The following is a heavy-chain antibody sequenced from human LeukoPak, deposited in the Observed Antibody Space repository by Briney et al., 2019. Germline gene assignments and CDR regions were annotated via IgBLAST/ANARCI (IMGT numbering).Heavy chain of an antibody. Sequence: SETLSLTCTVSGVSISSYYWSWIRQPPGKGLEWIGYIYYSGSTDYNPSLKSRVTISVDTSKNQFSLKLSSVTAADTAVYYCARHRVGTYYYDSSGYTFDYWGQGTLVTVSS. J-gene: IGHJ4*02. CDR2: IYYSGST. V-gene: IGHV4-59*08. D-gene: IGHD3-22*01. CDR1: GVSISSYY. CDR3: ARHRVGTYYYDSSGYTFDY.